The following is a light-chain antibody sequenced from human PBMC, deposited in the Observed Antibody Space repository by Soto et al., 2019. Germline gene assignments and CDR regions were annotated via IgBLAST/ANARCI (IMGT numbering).Light chain of an antibody. Sequence: AIQLTQSPSSLSASVGDRVTITCRASQGVRSPLAWYQQKPGKAPKFFIYGASSLGTGVPSRFSASGSGTDFTLTISSLQPEDFATYYCQHFNDYPLTFGGGTKVEIK. CDR3: QHFNDYPLT. CDR1: QGVRSP. J-gene: IGKJ4*01. CDR2: GAS. V-gene: IGKV1D-13*01.